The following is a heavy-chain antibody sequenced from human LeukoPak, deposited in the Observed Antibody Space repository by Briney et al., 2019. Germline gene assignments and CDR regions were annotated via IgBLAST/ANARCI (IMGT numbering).Heavy chain of an antibody. CDR3: ARSPGYCSGGSCYSTYYYYYMDV. D-gene: IGHD2-15*01. CDR2: IYYSGST. J-gene: IGHJ6*03. Sequence: PSETLSLTCTVSGGPISSYYWSWIRQPPGKGLEWIGYIYYSGSTNYNPSLKSRVTISVDTSKNQFSLKLSSVTAADTAVYYCARSPGYCSGGSCYSTYYYYYMDVWGKGTTVTISS. V-gene: IGHV4-59*08. CDR1: GGPISSYY.